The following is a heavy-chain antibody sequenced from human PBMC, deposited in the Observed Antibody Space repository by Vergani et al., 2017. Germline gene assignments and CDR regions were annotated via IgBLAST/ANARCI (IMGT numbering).Heavy chain of an antibody. J-gene: IGHJ4*02. CDR2: IRADNGDT. CDR3: TGDGTYYYGSGSYYVFEY. CDR1: GYTFFNYG. Sequence: QVQLVQSGPEMKQPGASVKVSCKASGYTFFNYGVNWIRRAPGQGFEWLGWIRADNGDTRYAPRLQDRVTLTTDSSTSTAYMELRSLKSDDTAVYYCTGDGTYYYGSGSYYVFEYWGQGTLVTVSS. V-gene: IGHV1-18*04. D-gene: IGHD3-10*01.